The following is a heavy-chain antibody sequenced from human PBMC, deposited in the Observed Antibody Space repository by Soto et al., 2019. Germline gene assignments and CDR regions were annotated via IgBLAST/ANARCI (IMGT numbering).Heavy chain of an antibody. CDR2: ISYDGSNK. CDR3: AKDGYGDYGPLAYYYYMDV. Sequence: GGSLRLSCAASGFTFSSYGMHWVRQAPGKGLEWVAVISYDGSNKYYADSVKGRFTISRDNSKNTLYLQMNSLRAEDTAVYYCAKDGYGDYGPLAYYYYMDVWGKGTTVTVSS. CDR1: GFTFSSYG. V-gene: IGHV3-30*18. D-gene: IGHD4-17*01. J-gene: IGHJ6*03.